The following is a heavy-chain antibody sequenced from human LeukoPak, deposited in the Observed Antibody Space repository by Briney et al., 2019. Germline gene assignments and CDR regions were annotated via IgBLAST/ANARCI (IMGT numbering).Heavy chain of an antibody. D-gene: IGHD2-15*01. J-gene: IGHJ6*03. Sequence: GGSLRLSCAASGFTFSSYSMNWVRQAPGKGLEWVSSISSSSSYIYYADSVKGRFTISRDNAKNSLYLQMNSLRAEDTAVYYCARDGSGPYYYYYYMDVWAKGPRSPSP. CDR1: GFTFSSYS. CDR2: ISSSSSYI. V-gene: IGHV3-21*01. CDR3: ARDGSGPYYYYYYMDV.